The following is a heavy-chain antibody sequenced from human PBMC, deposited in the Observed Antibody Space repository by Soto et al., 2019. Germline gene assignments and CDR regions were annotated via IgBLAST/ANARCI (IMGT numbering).Heavy chain of an antibody. CDR1: GFTFSNAW. D-gene: IGHD6-6*01. V-gene: IGHV3-15*01. Sequence: GGSLRLSCAASGFTFSNAWMSWVRQAPGKGLEWVGRIKSKTDGGTTDYAAPVKGRFTISRDDSKNTLYLQMNSLKTEDTAVYYCTTTISSSSAFDIWGKGTMVTVSS. CDR3: TTTISSSSAFDI. J-gene: IGHJ3*02. CDR2: IKSKTDGGTT.